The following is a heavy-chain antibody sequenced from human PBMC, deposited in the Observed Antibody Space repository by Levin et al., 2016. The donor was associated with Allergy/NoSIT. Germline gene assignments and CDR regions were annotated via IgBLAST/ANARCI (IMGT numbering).Heavy chain of an antibody. CDR2: IYDDGST. J-gene: IGHJ4*02. CDR1: GGSIVGIRW. CDR3: AKTAYGSGTYYIGSNPFDQ. V-gene: IGHV4-4*02. D-gene: IGHD3-10*01. Sequence: SETLSLTCAVSGGSIVGIRWWSWVRQPPGKGLEWIGEIYDDGSTNYNPSLKSRATISIDKSKNQFSLRVISVTAADTAVYYCAKTAYGSGTYYIGSNPFDQWGQGTLVTVSP.